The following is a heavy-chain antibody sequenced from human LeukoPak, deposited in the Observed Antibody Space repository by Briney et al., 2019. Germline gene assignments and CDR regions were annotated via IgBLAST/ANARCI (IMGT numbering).Heavy chain of an antibody. D-gene: IGHD5-18*01. V-gene: IGHV4-59*01. CDR1: GGSISSNY. CDR3: ARVGSAYSSGYNDY. CDR2: IHYSGST. J-gene: IGHJ4*02. Sequence: SETLSLTCTVSGGSISSNYWSWIRQPPGKGLEWMGYIHYSGSTDYNPSLKSRVTISADTSKNQFSLNLSSVTAADTAVYYCARVGSAYSSGYNDYWGQGTLVTVSS.